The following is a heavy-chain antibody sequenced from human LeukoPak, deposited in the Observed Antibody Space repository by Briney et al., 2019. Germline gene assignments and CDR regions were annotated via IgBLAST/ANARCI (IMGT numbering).Heavy chain of an antibody. D-gene: IGHD1-26*01. CDR2: IYPGDSDT. CDR3: ARREVGSAFDI. Sequence: GESLKISCKGSGYIFTNYWIGWVRQMPGKGLEWMGIIYPGDSDTRYSPSFQGQVPISADKSISTAYLPWSSLKASDTVMYYCARREVGSAFDIWGQGTMVTVSS. CDR1: GYIFTNYW. V-gene: IGHV5-51*01. J-gene: IGHJ3*02.